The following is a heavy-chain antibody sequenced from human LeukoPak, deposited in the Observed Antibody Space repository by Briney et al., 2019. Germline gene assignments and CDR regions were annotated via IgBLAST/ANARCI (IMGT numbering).Heavy chain of an antibody. V-gene: IGHV4-39*07. D-gene: IGHD3-9*01. CDR2: INYSGST. CDR1: GGSMRSSNFY. Sequence: SETLSLTCTVSGGSMRSSNFYWGWIRQPPGKGLEWIGNINYSGSTFYNPSVKSRVTLSVDVSKNRFSLNLTSVTAADTALYFCARTHFDSLGWFDPWGQGIQVIVSS. J-gene: IGHJ5*02. CDR3: ARTHFDSLGWFDP.